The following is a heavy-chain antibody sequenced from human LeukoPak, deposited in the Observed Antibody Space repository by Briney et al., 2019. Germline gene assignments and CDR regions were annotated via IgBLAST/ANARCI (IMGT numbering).Heavy chain of an antibody. CDR3: ARPRIAVNWFDP. CDR2: MNPNSGNT. D-gene: IGHD6-19*01. Sequence: GASVKVSCKASGYTFTSYDINWVRQATGQGLEWMGWMNPNSGNTGYAQKFQGRVTMTRDTSISTAYMELSRLRSDDTAVYYCARPRIAVNWFDPWGQGTLVTVSS. V-gene: IGHV1-8*01. J-gene: IGHJ5*02. CDR1: GYTFTSYD.